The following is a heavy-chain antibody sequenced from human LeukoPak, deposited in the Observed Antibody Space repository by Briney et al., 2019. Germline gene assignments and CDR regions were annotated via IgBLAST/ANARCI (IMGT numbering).Heavy chain of an antibody. CDR3: ARGGPASSSWYWPSFYHYGMDV. D-gene: IGHD6-13*01. Sequence: ASVKVSCKASGYTFTGYYIHWVRQAPGQGLEWMGWINPNSGGTNYAQKFQGRVTMTRDTSISTAYMELSRLRSDDTAVYYCARGGPASSSWYWPSFYHYGMDVWGQGTTVTVSS. CDR2: INPNSGGT. V-gene: IGHV1-2*02. CDR1: GYTFTGYY. J-gene: IGHJ6*02.